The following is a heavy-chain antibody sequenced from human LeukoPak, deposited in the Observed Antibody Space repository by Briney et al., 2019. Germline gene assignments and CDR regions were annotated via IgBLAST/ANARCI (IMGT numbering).Heavy chain of an antibody. CDR3: AKGGIVVVPAAHFDY. CDR2: ISYDGSNK. Sequence: GGSLRLSCAASGFTFSSYGMHWVRQAPGKGLEWVAVISYDGSNKYYADSVRGRFTISRDNSKNTLYLQMNSLRAEDTAVYYCAKGGIVVVPAAHFDYWGQGTLVTVSS. J-gene: IGHJ4*02. V-gene: IGHV3-30*18. D-gene: IGHD2-2*01. CDR1: GFTFSSYG.